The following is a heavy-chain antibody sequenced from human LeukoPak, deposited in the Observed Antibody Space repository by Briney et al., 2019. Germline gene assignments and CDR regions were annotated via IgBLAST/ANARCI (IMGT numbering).Heavy chain of an antibody. V-gene: IGHV1-8*01. CDR1: GYTFTSYD. CDR2: MNPNSGNT. D-gene: IGHD5-12*01. CDR3: ARRITAGGNKWLRAKITYYFDY. J-gene: IGHJ4*02. Sequence: ASVKVSCKASGYTFTSYDINWVRQATGQGLEWMGWMNPNSGNTGYAQKFQGRVTMTRNTSISTACMELSSLRSEDTAVYYCARRITAGGNKWLRAKITYYFDYWGQGTLVTVSS.